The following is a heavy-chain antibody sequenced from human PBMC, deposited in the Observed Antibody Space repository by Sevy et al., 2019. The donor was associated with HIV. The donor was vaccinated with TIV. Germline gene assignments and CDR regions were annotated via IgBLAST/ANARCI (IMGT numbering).Heavy chain of an antibody. Sequence: GGSLRLSCAASGFIFSTYGIHWVRQAPGKGLEWGAVISYDGSEKYYADSVRGRFTMSRDNSKNTLYLQMNSLRVEDTDIYYCAKMQGGSYNYYGMDVWGQGTTVTVSS. CDR2: ISYDGSEK. J-gene: IGHJ6*02. CDR1: GFIFSTYG. CDR3: AKMQGGSYNYYGMDV. D-gene: IGHD1-26*01. V-gene: IGHV3-30*18.